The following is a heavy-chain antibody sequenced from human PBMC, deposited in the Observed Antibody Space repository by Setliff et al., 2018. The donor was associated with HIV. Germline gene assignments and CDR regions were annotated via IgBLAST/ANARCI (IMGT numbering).Heavy chain of an antibody. CDR3: ARWGSGSYERGFDY. Sequence: GGSLRLSCEASGFTFSVYGMHWVRQAPGKGLEWVAVVWYDGGKKYYADSVKGRCTISRDNANNLVYLQMNSLRVEDTAVYFCARWGSGSYERGFDYWGQGMLVTVSS. J-gene: IGHJ4*02. CDR1: GFTFSVYG. D-gene: IGHD1-26*01. V-gene: IGHV3-33*01. CDR2: VWYDGGKK.